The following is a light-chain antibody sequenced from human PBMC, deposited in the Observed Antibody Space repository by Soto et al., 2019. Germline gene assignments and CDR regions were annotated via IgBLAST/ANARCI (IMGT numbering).Light chain of an antibody. CDR3: SSYTSSNTPVV. CDR1: SSDVGGYNY. CDR2: EVS. Sequence: QFVLTQPASVSGSPGQSITISCTGTSSDVGGYNYVSWYQQHPGKAPKLMIYEVSNRPSGVSNRFSGSKSGNTASLTISGLQAEDEADYYCSSYTSSNTPVVFGGGTKLTVL. V-gene: IGLV2-14*01. J-gene: IGLJ2*01.